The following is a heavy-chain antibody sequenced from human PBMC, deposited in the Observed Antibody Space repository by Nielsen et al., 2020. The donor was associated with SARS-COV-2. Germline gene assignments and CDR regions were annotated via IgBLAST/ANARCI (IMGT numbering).Heavy chain of an antibody. CDR2: ISSSSSYI. D-gene: IGHD4-11*01. CDR1: GFTFSSYS. CDR3: ARTSYYSNYVMSNWFDP. V-gene: IGHV3-21*01. J-gene: IGHJ5*02. Sequence: GGSLRLSCAASGFTFSSYSMNWVRQAPGKGLEWVSSISSSSSYIYYADSVKGRFTISRDNAKNSLYLQMNSLRAEDTAVYYCARTSYYSNYVMSNWFDPWGQGTLVTVSS.